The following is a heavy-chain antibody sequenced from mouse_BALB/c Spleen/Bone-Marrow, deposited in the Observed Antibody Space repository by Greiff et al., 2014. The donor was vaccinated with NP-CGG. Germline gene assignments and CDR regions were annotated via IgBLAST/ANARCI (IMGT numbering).Heavy chain of an antibody. Sequence: VQLKESGPELVKPGASVKMSCKASGYTFTSYVMHWVKQKPGQGLEWIGYINPYNDGTKYNEKFKGKATLTSDKSSSTAYMELSILTSEDSAVYYCARKVWYYAMDYWGQGTSVTVSS. D-gene: IGHD2-10*02. V-gene: IGHV1-14*01. CDR1: GYTFTSYV. J-gene: IGHJ4*01. CDR3: ARKVWYYAMDY. CDR2: INPYNDGT.